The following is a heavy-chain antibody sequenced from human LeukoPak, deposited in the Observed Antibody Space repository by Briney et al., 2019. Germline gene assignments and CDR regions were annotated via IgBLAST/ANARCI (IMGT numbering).Heavy chain of an antibody. J-gene: IGHJ6*03. Sequence: SETLSLTCTVSGGSISNYYWSWIRQPPGKGLEWIGYIYYSGSTIYSPSLRSRVTISVDTSRNQFSLKLTSVTAADTAVNHCARAPAGPPYYYMDVWGKGTTVTVSS. CDR2: IYYSGST. V-gene: IGHV4-59*01. CDR1: GGSISNYY. CDR3: ARAPAGPPYYYMDV.